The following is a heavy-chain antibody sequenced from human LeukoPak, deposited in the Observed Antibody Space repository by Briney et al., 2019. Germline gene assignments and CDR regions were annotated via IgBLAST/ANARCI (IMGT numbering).Heavy chain of an antibody. V-gene: IGHV3-33*01. CDR3: ARASYYYDSSGSYYFDY. CDR1: GFTFSSYG. Sequence: GGSLRLSCAASGFTFSSYGMHWVCQAPGKGLEWVAVIWYDGSNKYYADSVKGRFTISRDNSKNTLYLQMNSLRAEDTAVYYCARASYYYDSSGSYYFDYWGQGTLVTVSS. D-gene: IGHD3-22*01. CDR2: IWYDGSNK. J-gene: IGHJ4*02.